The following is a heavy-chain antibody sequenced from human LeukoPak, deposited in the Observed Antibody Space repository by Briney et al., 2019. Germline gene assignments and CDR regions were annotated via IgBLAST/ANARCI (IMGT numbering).Heavy chain of an antibody. CDR2: IIPIFGKA. CDR3: ARAGEYCSGGSCYSGVYFDN. Sequence: SVTVSCKASGGTFSTYAVSWVRQAPGQGLEWMGGIIPIFGKADYAQKFQDRVTITADESTSTAYMELSSLRSEDTALYYCARAGEYCSGGSCYSGVYFDNWGQGTLVTVSS. CDR1: GGTFSTYA. V-gene: IGHV1-69*13. D-gene: IGHD2-15*01. J-gene: IGHJ4*02.